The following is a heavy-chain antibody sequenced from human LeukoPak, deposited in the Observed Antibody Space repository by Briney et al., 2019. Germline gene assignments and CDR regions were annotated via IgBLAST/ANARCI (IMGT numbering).Heavy chain of an antibody. D-gene: IGHD1-26*01. Sequence: SETLSLTCTVSGGSISSDGYSWNWIRQPPEKGLEWIGYIYHSGTTYYNPSLKSRVTKSLDTSKNQFSLNLSSVTAADTAVYYCARTPYSGSYSYFDYWGQGTLVTVSS. CDR1: GGSISSDGYS. CDR3: ARTPYSGSYSYFDY. J-gene: IGHJ4*02. V-gene: IGHV4-30-2*01. CDR2: IYHSGTT.